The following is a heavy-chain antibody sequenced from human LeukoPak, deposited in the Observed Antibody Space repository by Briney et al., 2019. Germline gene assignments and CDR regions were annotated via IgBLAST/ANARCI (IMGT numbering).Heavy chain of an antibody. CDR1: GFTFSSYA. D-gene: IGHD1-26*01. CDR2: ISGSGGST. CDR3: AKDSGSYYFRDSYFDY. J-gene: IGHJ4*02. Sequence: GGSLRLSCAASGFTFSSYAMSWVRQAPGKGLEWVSAISGSGGSTYYADSVKRRFTISRDNSKNTLYLQMNSLRAEDTAVYYCAKDSGSYYFRDSYFDYWGQGTLVTVSS. V-gene: IGHV3-23*01.